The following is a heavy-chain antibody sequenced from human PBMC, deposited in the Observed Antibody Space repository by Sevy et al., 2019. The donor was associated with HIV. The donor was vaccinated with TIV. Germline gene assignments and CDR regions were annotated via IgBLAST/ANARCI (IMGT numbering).Heavy chain of an antibody. CDR3: ARVWNSDYYDSSGPNWFDP. Sequence: ASVKVSCKDSGYTFTCYSMHWVRQAPGQGLEWMGWINPNSGGRNYAQMFQGRVTMTRDTSISTAYMELSRLKFDDTAVYYCARVWNSDYYDSSGPNWFDPWGQGTLVTVSS. CDR2: INPNSGGR. CDR1: GYTFTCYS. V-gene: IGHV1-2*02. D-gene: IGHD3-22*01. J-gene: IGHJ5*02.